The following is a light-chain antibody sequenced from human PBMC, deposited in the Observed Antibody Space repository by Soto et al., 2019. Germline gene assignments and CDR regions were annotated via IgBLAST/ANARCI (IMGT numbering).Light chain of an antibody. Sequence: DIQITQSPSSLSASVGDRVTITCRASQDISNYLNWYQQRPGKAPKLLIYDASNLERGVPSRFSGTPSGTHFTFAITSLQPEDVATYYCQQSDSLPITFGQGTRLEI. CDR3: QQSDSLPIT. V-gene: IGKV1-33*01. CDR1: QDISNY. CDR2: DAS. J-gene: IGKJ5*01.